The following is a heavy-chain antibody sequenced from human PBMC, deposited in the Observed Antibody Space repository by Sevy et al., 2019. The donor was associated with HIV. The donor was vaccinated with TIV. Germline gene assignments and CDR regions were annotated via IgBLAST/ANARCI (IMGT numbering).Heavy chain of an antibody. D-gene: IGHD3-3*01. Sequence: SETLSLTCAVYGGSFSGYYWSWIRQPPGKGLEWIGEINHSGSTSYNPSLKSRVTISVDTSKNQFSLKLSSVTAADTAVYYCARGKYYDFWSGTTDYYGMDVWGQGTTVTVSS. CDR2: INHSGST. CDR1: GGSFSGYY. J-gene: IGHJ6*02. CDR3: ARGKYYDFWSGTTDYYGMDV. V-gene: IGHV4-34*01.